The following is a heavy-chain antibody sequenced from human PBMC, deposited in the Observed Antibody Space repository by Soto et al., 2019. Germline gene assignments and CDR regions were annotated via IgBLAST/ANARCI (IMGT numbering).Heavy chain of an antibody. J-gene: IGHJ6*02. V-gene: IGHV1-69*13. CDR2: IIPIFGTA. CDR1: GYTFRNYA. CDR3: ARNRGYQIAGYGMDV. Sequence: GASVKVSCKANGYTFRNYAISWVRQAPGQGLEWMGGIIPIFGTANYAQKFQGRVTITADESTSTAYMELSSLRSEDTAVYYCARNRGYQIAGYGMDVWGQGTTVTVSS. D-gene: IGHD2-15*01.